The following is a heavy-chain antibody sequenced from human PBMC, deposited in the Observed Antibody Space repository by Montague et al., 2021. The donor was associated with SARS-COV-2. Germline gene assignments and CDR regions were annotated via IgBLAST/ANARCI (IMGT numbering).Heavy chain of an antibody. CDR2: IYYSGST. Sequence: SETLSLTCTVSGGSITSYYWTWIRQPPGKGLELVGRIYYSGSTNYNPSLKSRVTISVDTSKNQFSLKLSSVTAADTAVYYRARTGLGAYDILTGYTVNAFDMWGQGTMVTVSS. CDR3: ARTGLGAYDILTGYTVNAFDM. V-gene: IGHV4-59*01. CDR1: GGSITSYY. D-gene: IGHD3-9*01. J-gene: IGHJ3*02.